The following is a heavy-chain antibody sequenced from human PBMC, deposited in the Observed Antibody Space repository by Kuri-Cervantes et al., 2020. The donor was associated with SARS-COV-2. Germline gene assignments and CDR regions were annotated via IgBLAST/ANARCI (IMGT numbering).Heavy chain of an antibody. CDR2: IKQDGSEK. J-gene: IGHJ4*02. Sequence: GSLRLSCAASGFTFSSYSMNWVRQAPGKGLEWVANIKQDGSEKYYVDSVKGRFTISRDNAKNSLYLQMNSLRAEDTAVYYCARGTLLGRMLDYFDYWGQGTLVTVSS. CDR1: GFTFSSYS. D-gene: IGHD1-26*01. CDR3: ARGTLLGRMLDYFDY. V-gene: IGHV3-7*01.